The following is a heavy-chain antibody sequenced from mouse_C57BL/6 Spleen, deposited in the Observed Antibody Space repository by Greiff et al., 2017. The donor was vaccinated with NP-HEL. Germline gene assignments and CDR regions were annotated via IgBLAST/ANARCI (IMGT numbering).Heavy chain of an antibody. V-gene: IGHV1-50*01. J-gene: IGHJ1*03. CDR1: GYTFTSYW. CDR2: IDPSDSYT. CDR3: ARRPSYWYFDV. Sequence: QVQLQQPGAELVKPGASVKLSCKASGYTFTSYWMQWVKQRPGQGLEWIGEIDPSDSYTNYNQKFKGKATLTVDTSSSTAYMQLSSLTSEDSAVYYCARRPSYWYFDVWGTGTTVTVSS.